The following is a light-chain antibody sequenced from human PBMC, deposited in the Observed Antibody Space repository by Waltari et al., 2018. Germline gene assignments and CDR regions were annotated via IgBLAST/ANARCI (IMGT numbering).Light chain of an antibody. CDR3: TSYTSSGTLL. V-gene: IGLV2-18*02. CDR1: SSDVGGYNR. J-gene: IGLJ2*01. CDR2: AVT. Sequence: QSALTQPPSVSGSPGQSVTISCTGTSSDVGGYNRVSWYQQPPGTAPKLMIYAVTYRPSGVPDRFSGSKSGNAASLTISGLQAEDEADYYCTSYTSSGTLLFGGGTKLTVV.